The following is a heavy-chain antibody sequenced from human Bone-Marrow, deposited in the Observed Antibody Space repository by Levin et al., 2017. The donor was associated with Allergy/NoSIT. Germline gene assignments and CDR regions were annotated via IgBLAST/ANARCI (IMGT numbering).Heavy chain of an antibody. CDR2: IWYNGINT. Sequence: TGGSLRLSCAASGFSFGTYGMHWVRQAPGKGLEWVAAIWYNGINTYYIDPVKGRFTISRDNSNDRLYLQMNSLRADDTAVYYCVKDGGDINGWYFDHWGQGTLVAVSS. J-gene: IGHJ4*02. D-gene: IGHD2-21*01. V-gene: IGHV3-33*06. CDR1: GFSFGTYG. CDR3: VKDGGDINGWYFDH.